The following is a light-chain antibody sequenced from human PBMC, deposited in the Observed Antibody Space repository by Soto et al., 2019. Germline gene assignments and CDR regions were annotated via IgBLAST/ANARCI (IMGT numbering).Light chain of an antibody. Sequence: AIRMTQSPSSLSASTGDRVTITCRASQGISSYLAWYQQKPGKAPKLLIYAASTLQSGVPSRFSGSGSGTDFTLTISSLQPEDFATYYCQQLDNFPLTFGQGTRLEI. CDR1: QGISSY. CDR2: AAS. J-gene: IGKJ5*01. V-gene: IGKV1-8*01. CDR3: QQLDNFPLT.